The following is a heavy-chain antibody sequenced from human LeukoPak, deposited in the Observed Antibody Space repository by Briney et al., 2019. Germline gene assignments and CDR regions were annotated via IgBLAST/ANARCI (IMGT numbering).Heavy chain of an antibody. J-gene: IGHJ4*02. Sequence: GGSLRLSCTASGFTFSSHWMTWVRQPPGKGLEWVANIKEDGSVKYYVDSVKGRFSISRDNTKSALYLQMDSLRADDTAVYFCASERYSSSCYWGQGTLVTVSS. CDR1: GFTFSSHW. V-gene: IGHV3-7*03. CDR2: IKEDGSVK. D-gene: IGHD6-13*01. CDR3: ASERYSSSCY.